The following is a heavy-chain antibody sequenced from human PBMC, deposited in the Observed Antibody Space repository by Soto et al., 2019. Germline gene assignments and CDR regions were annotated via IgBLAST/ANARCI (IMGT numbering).Heavy chain of an antibody. V-gene: IGHV4-31*03. J-gene: IGHJ5*02. CDR1: GGSISSGGYY. CDR2: IYYSGST. CDR3: ARPIDP. Sequence: QVQLQESGPGLVKPSQTLSLTCTVSGGSISSGGYYWSWIRQHPGKGLEWIGYIYYSGSTYYNPSLKSRLTLPVDTSKSRFSRKLSSATAAATAVYYRARPIDPLGQGTLVTFSS.